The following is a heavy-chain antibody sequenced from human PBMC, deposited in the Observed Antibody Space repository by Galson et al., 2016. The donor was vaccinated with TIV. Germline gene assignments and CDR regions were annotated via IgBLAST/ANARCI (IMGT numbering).Heavy chain of an antibody. V-gene: IGHV3-23*01. J-gene: IGHJ4*02. CDR3: AKMDSSGFDYVRRFDF. CDR2: ISAGGGRK. D-gene: IGHD4-17*01. CDR1: GFTFSSFA. Sequence: SLRLSCAASGFTFSSFAMSWVRQAPGKGLEWVSRISAGGGRKDYADSVKGRFAISRDNPQNTLYLQMSSQRADDSAVYFCAKMDSSGFDYVRRFDFWGQGTLATVSS.